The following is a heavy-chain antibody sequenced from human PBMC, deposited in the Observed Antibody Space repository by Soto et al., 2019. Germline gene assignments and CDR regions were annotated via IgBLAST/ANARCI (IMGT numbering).Heavy chain of an antibody. CDR3: ARPHRADPAYYDFWSGYYPFDY. CDR1: GFTFSSYS. Sequence: AGGSLRLSCAASGFTFSSYSMNWVRQAPGKGLEWVSSISSSSSYIYYAGSVEGRFTISRDNAKNSLYLQMNSLRAEDTAVYYCARPHRADPAYYDFWSGYYPFDYWGQGTLVTVSS. D-gene: IGHD3-3*01. J-gene: IGHJ4*02. CDR2: ISSSSSYI. V-gene: IGHV3-21*01.